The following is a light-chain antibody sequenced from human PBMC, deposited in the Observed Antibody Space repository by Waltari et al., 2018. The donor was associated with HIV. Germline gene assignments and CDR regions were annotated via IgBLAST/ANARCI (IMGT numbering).Light chain of an antibody. Sequence: EIVLTQSPANLSLSPGARATLSCRASQCVSSYLAWYQQKPGQAPRLLHYGASRRATGIPARVSGSGSGTDFTLTISSLEPGDFGVYYCHQRSNWPITFGQGTRLEIK. V-gene: IGKV3-11*01. J-gene: IGKJ5*01. CDR3: HQRSNWPIT. CDR2: GAS. CDR1: QCVSSY.